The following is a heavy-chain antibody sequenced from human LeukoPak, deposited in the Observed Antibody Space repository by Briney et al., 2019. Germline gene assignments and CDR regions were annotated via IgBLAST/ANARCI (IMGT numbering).Heavy chain of an antibody. D-gene: IGHD3-16*02. CDR3: AREGLSYSASLDY. V-gene: IGHV4-34*01. J-gene: IGHJ4*02. CDR2: INHSGST. Sequence: PSETLSLTCAVYGGSFSGYYRSWIRQPPGKGLEWIGEINHSGSTNYNPSLKSRVTISVDTSKNQFSLKLSSVTAADTAVYYCAREGLSYSASLDYWGQGTLVTVSS. CDR1: GGSFSGYY.